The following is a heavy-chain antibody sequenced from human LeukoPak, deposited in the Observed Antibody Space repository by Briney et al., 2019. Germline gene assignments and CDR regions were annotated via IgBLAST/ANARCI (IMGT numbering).Heavy chain of an antibody. Sequence: ASVKVSCKASGYTFTGYYMHWVRQAPGQGLEWMGWINPNSGGTNYAQKFQGRVTMTRDTSISTAYMELSRLRSDDTAVYYCAYCSGGSWPFDYWGQGTLVTVSS. D-gene: IGHD2-15*01. J-gene: IGHJ4*02. CDR1: GYTFTGYY. V-gene: IGHV1-2*02. CDR3: AYCSGGSWPFDY. CDR2: INPNSGGT.